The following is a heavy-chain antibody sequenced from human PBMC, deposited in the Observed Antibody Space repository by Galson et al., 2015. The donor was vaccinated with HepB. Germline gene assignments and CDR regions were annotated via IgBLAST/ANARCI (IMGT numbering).Heavy chain of an antibody. J-gene: IGHJ6*03. CDR2: INSDGSST. D-gene: IGHD3-10*01. V-gene: IGHV3-74*01. CDR3: ARGDYYGPPPEEGILYYYMDV. Sequence: SLRLSCAASGFTFSSYWMHWVRQAPGKGLVWVSRINSDGSSTSYADSVKGRFTISRDNAKNTLYLQMNSLRAEDTAVYYCARGDYYGPPPEEGILYYYMDVWGKGTTVTVSS. CDR1: GFTFSSYW.